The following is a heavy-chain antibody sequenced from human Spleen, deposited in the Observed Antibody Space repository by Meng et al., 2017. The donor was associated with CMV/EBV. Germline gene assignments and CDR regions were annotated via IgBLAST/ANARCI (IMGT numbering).Heavy chain of an antibody. V-gene: IGHV1-18*01. CDR1: GYTFTDYY. J-gene: IGHJ4*02. CDR3: ATDIVVVPAAGSAVDY. Sequence: SGYTFTDYYIHWVRQAPGQGLEWMGWISGYNGDTNYAQKLQGRVTMTTDTSTSTAYMELRSLISDDTAIYYCATDIVVVPAAGSAVDYWGQGTLVTVSS. CDR2: ISGYNGDT. D-gene: IGHD2-15*01.